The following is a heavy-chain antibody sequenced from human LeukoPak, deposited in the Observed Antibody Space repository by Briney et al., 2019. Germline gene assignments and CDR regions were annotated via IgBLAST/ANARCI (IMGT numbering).Heavy chain of an antibody. CDR2: VTNSGNTT. D-gene: IGHD4-23*01. CDR3: ARHRNFGANSAIDY. V-gene: IGHV3-23*01. CDR1: GFAFSDFA. J-gene: IGHJ4*02. Sequence: GGSLRLSCAASGFAFSDFAMSWVRQAPGKGLEWVSAVTNSGNTTYYADSVKGRFTISKDNSKSTLHLQLNSLRAEDTAIYFCARHRNFGANSAIDYWGQGTLVTVSS.